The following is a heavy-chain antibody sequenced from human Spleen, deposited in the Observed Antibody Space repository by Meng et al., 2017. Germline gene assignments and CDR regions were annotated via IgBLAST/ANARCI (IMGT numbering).Heavy chain of an antibody. D-gene: IGHD3-22*01. V-gene: IGHV4-38-2*02. CDR1: GYSISSGYH. J-gene: IGHJ5*02. CDR3: ARDLGNYYDSSGPTAPGGWFDP. Sequence: SETLSLTCTVSGYSISSGYHWGWIRQPPGKGLEWIGSIYHSGSTYYNPSLQSRVTISVDTSKNRFSLKLSSVTAADTAVYYCARDLGNYYDSSGPTAPGGWFDPWGQGTLVTVSS. CDR2: IYHSGST.